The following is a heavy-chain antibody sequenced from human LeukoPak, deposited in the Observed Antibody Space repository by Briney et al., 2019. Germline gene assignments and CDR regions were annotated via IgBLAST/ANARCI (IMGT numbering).Heavy chain of an antibody. CDR2: ISGSGGST. D-gene: IGHD3-16*02. J-gene: IGHJ3*02. CDR1: GFTFSSYA. CDR3: AKERRGENVWGSYRDAFDM. Sequence: PGGSLRLSCAASGFTFSSYAMTWVRQAPGKGLEWVSGISGSGGSTYYADSVKGRFTISRDNSKNTLYLQMNSLRAEEAAVYYCAKERRGENVWGSYRDAFDMWGQGTMVTVSS. V-gene: IGHV3-23*01.